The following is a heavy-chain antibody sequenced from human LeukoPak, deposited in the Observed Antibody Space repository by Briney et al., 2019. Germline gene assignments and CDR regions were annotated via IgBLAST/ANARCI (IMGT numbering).Heavy chain of an antibody. V-gene: IGHV4-31*03. CDR3: AREKDGYTSNWFDP. D-gene: IGHD5-24*01. CDR1: GGSISSGGYY. Sequence: PSETLSLTCTVSGGSISSGGYYWSWIRQHPGKGLEWIGYIYYSGSTYYNPSLKSRVTISVDTSKNQFSLKLSSVTAADTAVYYCAREKDGYTSNWFDPWGQGTLVTVSS. CDR2: IYYSGST. J-gene: IGHJ5*02.